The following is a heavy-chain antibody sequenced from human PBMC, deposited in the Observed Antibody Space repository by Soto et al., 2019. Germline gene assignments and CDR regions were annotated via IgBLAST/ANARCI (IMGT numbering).Heavy chain of an antibody. V-gene: IGHV4-59*01. Sequence: SETLSLTCTVSGGSISGYYWSWIRQPPGKGLEWIGYMYNTGSTVYNPSFKSRVTISVDTSKNQFSLKLNSVTAADTAVYYCARAVVATYFDYWGQGTLVTVSS. CDR2: MYNTGST. CDR3: ARAVVATYFDY. D-gene: IGHD5-12*01. CDR1: GGSISGYY. J-gene: IGHJ4*02.